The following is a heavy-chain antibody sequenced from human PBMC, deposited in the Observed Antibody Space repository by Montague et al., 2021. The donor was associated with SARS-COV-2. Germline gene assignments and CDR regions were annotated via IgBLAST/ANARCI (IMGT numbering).Heavy chain of an antibody. V-gene: IGHV6-1*01. CDR3: ARERWAVGVSFDY. J-gene: IGHJ4*02. CDR2: TYYRSRWSN. D-gene: IGHD1-26*01. CDR1: GDSVSSNSAT. Sequence: CAISGDSVSSNSATWHWIGQSPSRGLEWLGRTYYRSRWSNDYAVSVRSRIIINPDTSTNQFSLQLSSVTPEDTAVYFCARERWAVGVSFDYWGQGTLVTVSS.